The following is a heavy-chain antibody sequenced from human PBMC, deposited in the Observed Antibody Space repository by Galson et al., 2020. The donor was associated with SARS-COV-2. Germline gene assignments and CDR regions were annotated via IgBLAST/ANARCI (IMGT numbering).Heavy chain of an antibody. CDR1: GFTFRSNY. J-gene: IGHJ6*02. CDR2: ISIDGSRA. Sequence: TGGSLRLSCAGSGFTFRSNYMPWVRQAPGKGLVWDSGISIDGSRANYADSVKGRFTISRDNAKNTLYLQMNSLRAEDTAVYYCARGRYYAMDVWGQWTTVTVSS. V-gene: IGHV3-74*01. CDR3: ARGRYYAMDV.